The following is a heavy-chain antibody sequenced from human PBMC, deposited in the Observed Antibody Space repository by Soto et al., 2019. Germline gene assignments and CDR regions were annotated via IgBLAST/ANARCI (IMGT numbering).Heavy chain of an antibody. CDR2: IYYSGNT. CDR3: ARIPVDTYLKYWFDP. Sequence: QVQLQESGPGLVKPSETLSLTCTVSGDSVTSGDYYWSWIRQPPGKGLQWIGYIYYSGNTNYSPSLKSRVAISLDTSNNHFSLKLSSVTAADTAVYFCARIPVDTYLKYWFDPWGQGTLVTVSS. V-gene: IGHV4-61*08. D-gene: IGHD5-18*01. J-gene: IGHJ5*01. CDR1: GDSVTSGDYY.